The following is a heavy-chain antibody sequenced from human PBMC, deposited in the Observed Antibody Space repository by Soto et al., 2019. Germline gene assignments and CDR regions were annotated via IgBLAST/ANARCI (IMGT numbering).Heavy chain of an antibody. CDR1: GDSFTSYW. Sequence: GESLKISCKGSGDSFTSYWISWVRQMPGKGLEWMGRIDPSDSYTNYSPSFQGHVTISADKSISTAYLQWSSLKASDTAMYYCASSPRGYCSSTSCRELGNYYGMDVWGQGTTVT. CDR2: IDPSDSYT. CDR3: ASSPRGYCSSTSCRELGNYYGMDV. V-gene: IGHV5-10-1*01. J-gene: IGHJ6*02. D-gene: IGHD2-2*01.